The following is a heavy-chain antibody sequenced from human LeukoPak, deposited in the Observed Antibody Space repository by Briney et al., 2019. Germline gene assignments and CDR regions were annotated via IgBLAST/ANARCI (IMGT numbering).Heavy chain of an antibody. CDR3: ASFRDIVVVPAAIVSFDI. J-gene: IGHJ3*02. V-gene: IGHV1-2*06. Sequence: ASVKVSCKASGYTFTGYYMHWVRQAPGQGLEWMGRINPNSGGTNYAQKFQGRVTMTRDTSISTAYMELSRLRSDDTAVYYCASFRDIVVVPAAIVSFDIWGQGTMVTVSS. D-gene: IGHD2-2*01. CDR1: GYTFTGYY. CDR2: INPNSGGT.